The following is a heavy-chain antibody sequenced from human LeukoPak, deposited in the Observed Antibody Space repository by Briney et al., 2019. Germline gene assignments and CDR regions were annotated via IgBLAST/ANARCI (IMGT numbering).Heavy chain of an antibody. CDR2: INHSGST. Sequence: SETLSLTCAVYGGSFSGYYWSWIRQPPGKGLEWSGEINHSGSTNYNPSLKSRVTISVDTSKNQFSLKLSSVTAADTAVYYCARGRIHSKVGYFDYWGQGTLVTVSS. V-gene: IGHV4-34*01. D-gene: IGHD1-26*01. CDR1: GGSFSGYY. CDR3: ARGRIHSKVGYFDY. J-gene: IGHJ4*02.